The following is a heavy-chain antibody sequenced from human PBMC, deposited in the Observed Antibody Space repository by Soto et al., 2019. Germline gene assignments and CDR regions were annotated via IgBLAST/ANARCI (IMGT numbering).Heavy chain of an antibody. CDR2: IYYSGST. CDR1: GGSISSGDYY. V-gene: IGHV4-30-4*01. D-gene: IGHD3-22*01. J-gene: IGHJ5*02. CDR3: ARAQGPLVVQCDP. Sequence: QVQLQASGAGLVKPSQTLSPTCTVSGGSISSGDYYWSWIRQPPGKGLEWIGYIYYSGSTYYNPSLKSRVTRSVDTAKNQFSLKLSSVTAADTAVYYCARAQGPLVVQCDPWGQGTLVTVSS.